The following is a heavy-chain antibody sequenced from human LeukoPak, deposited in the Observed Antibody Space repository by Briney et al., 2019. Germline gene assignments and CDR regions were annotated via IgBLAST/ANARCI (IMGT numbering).Heavy chain of an antibody. CDR3: ARILPRQYRPPYYYYMDV. V-gene: IGHV3-66*01. J-gene: IGHJ6*03. CDR1: GFTVSSNY. Sequence: GGSLRLSCAASGFTVSSNYMSWVRQAPGKGLEWVSVIYSYGSTYYAESVKGRFTISRDNSKNTLYLQMNSLRVEDTAVYYCARILPRQYRPPYYYYMDVWGKGTTVTVSS. CDR2: IYSYGST. D-gene: IGHD4-11*01.